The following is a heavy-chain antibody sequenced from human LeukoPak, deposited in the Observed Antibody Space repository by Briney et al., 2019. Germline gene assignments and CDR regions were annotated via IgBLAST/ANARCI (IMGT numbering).Heavy chain of an antibody. CDR2: IWYDGSNK. J-gene: IGHJ4*02. Sequence: GGSLRLSCAASGFTFSSYGMHWVRQAPGKGLEWGADIWYDGSNKYYADSVKGRFTISRDNSKNTLYLKMNSLRAEDTAVYYCARDESVVPATPLNDYWGQGTLVTGSS. D-gene: IGHD2-2*01. CDR3: ARDESVVPATPLNDY. V-gene: IGHV3-33*01. CDR1: GFTFSSYG.